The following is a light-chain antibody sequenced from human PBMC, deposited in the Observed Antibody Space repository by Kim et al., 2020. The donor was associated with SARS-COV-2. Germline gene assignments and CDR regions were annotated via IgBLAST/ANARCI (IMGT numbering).Light chain of an antibody. CDR1: KLGDKY. Sequence: PGQTASITCSGDKLGDKYACWYQQKPGQHPVLVIYQDSKRPSGIPERFSGSNSGNTATLTISGTQAMDEADYYCQAWDSSTACYVFGTGTKVTGL. J-gene: IGLJ1*01. CDR3: QAWDSSTACYV. V-gene: IGLV3-1*01. CDR2: QDS.